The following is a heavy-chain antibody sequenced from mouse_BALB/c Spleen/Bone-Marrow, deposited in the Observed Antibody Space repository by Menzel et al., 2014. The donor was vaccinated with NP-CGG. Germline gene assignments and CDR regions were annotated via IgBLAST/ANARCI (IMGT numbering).Heavy chain of an antibody. CDR1: GFTFSSYG. CDR2: ISSGGSYA. CDR3: ASTITTVVAEDAMDY. D-gene: IGHD1-1*01. Sequence: EVKLMESGGDLVKPGGSLKLSCAASGFTFSSYGMSWVRQTPDKRLEWVATISSGGSYACYPDSVKGRFTISRDNAKNTLYLQMSSLKSEDTAMYYCASTITTVVAEDAMDYWGQGTSVTVSS. V-gene: IGHV5-6*01. J-gene: IGHJ4*01.